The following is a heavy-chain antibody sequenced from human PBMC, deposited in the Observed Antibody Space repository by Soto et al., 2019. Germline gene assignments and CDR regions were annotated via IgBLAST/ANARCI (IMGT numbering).Heavy chain of an antibody. V-gene: IGHV3-30-3*01. Sequence: GGSLRLSCAASGFTFSSYAMHWVRQAPGKGLEWVAVISYDGSNKYYADSVKGRFTISRDNSKNTLYLQMNSLRAEDTAVYYCARRYSSAYGMDVWGQGXTVTV. J-gene: IGHJ6*02. CDR3: ARRYSSAYGMDV. CDR1: GFTFSSYA. CDR2: ISYDGSNK. D-gene: IGHD6-25*01.